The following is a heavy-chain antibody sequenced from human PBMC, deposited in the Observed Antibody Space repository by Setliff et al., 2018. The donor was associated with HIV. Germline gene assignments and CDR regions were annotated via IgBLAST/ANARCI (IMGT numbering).Heavy chain of an antibody. CDR2: MYYSGST. CDR1: GGSISGSSYY. CDR3: VFGLRFSPFDN. Sequence: SETLSLTCIVSGGSISGSSYYWGWIRQSPGKGLEWIGNMYYSGSTYYNPSLKSRVTISVDTSKNHLSLKLTSVTAADTGLYYCVFGLRFSPFDNWGQGTLGTVSS. D-gene: IGHD5-12*01. J-gene: IGHJ4*02. V-gene: IGHV4-39*02.